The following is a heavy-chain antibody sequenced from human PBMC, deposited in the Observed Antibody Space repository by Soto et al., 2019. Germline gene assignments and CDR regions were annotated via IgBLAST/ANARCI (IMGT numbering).Heavy chain of an antibody. CDR2: IWYDGSNK. CDR3: ARVGELGYCSGGSCYSPSYYGMDV. J-gene: IGHJ6*02. V-gene: IGHV3-33*08. Sequence: GGSLRLSCAASGFTLDNYLMRWVRQAPGKGLEWVAVIWYDGSNKYYADSVKGRFTISRDNSKNTLYLQMNSLRAEDTAVYYCARVGELGYCSGGSCYSPSYYGMDVWGQGTTVTVSS. CDR1: GFTLDNYL. D-gene: IGHD2-15*01.